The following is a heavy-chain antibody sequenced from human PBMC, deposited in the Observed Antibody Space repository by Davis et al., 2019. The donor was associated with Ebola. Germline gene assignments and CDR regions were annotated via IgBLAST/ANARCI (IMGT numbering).Heavy chain of an antibody. J-gene: IGHJ6*02. V-gene: IGHV3-23*01. CDR2: VSGTGSGT. CDR1: GFTFTNYA. CDR3: VKRSNYIAGRDHYFGMDV. Sequence: GESLILSCEVSGFTFTNYAFSRVRQAPGKVLEWVSAVSGTGSGTYYADSVKGRFTISRDNSKNILYLQMKSLRAEDTAVYYCVKRSNYIAGRDHYFGMDVWGRGTTVTVSS. D-gene: IGHD1-26*01.